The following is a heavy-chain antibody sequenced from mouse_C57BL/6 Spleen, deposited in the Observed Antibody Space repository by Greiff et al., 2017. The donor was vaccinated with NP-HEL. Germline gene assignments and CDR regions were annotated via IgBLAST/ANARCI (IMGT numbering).Heavy chain of an antibody. Sequence: VQLQQPGAELVRPGTSVKLSCKASGYTFTSYWMHWVKQRPGQGLEWIGVIDPSDSYTNYNQKFKGKATLTVDTSSSTAYMQLSSLTSEDSSVYYCARSDGYQYYFDYWGQGTTLTVSS. CDR3: ARSDGYQYYFDY. D-gene: IGHD2-3*01. CDR2: IDPSDSYT. V-gene: IGHV1-59*01. CDR1: GYTFTSYW. J-gene: IGHJ2*01.